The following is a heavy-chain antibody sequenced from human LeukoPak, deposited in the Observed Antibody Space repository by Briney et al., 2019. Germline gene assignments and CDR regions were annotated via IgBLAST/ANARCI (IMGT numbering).Heavy chain of an antibody. Sequence: PGGCLRLSCAASGFTFSSSWMSWVRQAPGKGLEWVANIKQDGSEKYYVDSVKGRFTISRDNAKNSLYLQINSLRAEDTAVYYCARGGTTFEHWGQGTLVTVSS. CDR3: ARGGTTFEH. V-gene: IGHV3-7*01. CDR1: GFTFSSSW. D-gene: IGHD4-11*01. CDR2: IKQDGSEK. J-gene: IGHJ4*02.